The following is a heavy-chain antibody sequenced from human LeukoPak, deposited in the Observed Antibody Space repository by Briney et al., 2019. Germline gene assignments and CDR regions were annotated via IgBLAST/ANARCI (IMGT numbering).Heavy chain of an antibody. CDR1: GFTFSSYA. J-gene: IGHJ4*02. D-gene: IGHD3-22*01. CDR2: ISGSGGHT. Sequence: GGSLRLSCAASGFTFSSYAMNWVRRAPGKGLEWVSTISGSGGHTYYADSVKGRFTISRDNSKNTLYLQMNSLRAEDTAVYYCAKNPYGSTGYYYVDIWYFDYWGQGTLVTVSS. CDR3: AKNPYGSTGYYYVDIWYFDY. V-gene: IGHV3-23*01.